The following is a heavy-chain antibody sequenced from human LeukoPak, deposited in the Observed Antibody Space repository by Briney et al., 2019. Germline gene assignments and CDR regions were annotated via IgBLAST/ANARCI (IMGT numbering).Heavy chain of an antibody. CDR3: AKGGYDDGSCYYYMDSFDY. CDR1: GFTFDDYA. Sequence: GRSLRLSCAASGFTFDDYAMHWVRQAPGKGLEWVSGISWNSGSIGYADSVKGRFTISRDNAKNSLYLQMNNLRAEDTDLYYCAKGGYDDGSCYYYMDSFDYWGQGTLVTVSS. J-gene: IGHJ4*02. V-gene: IGHV3-9*01. D-gene: IGHD3-22*01. CDR2: ISWNSGSI.